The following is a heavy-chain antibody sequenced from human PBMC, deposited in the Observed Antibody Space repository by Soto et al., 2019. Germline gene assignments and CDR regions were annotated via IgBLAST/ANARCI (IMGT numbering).Heavy chain of an antibody. D-gene: IGHD6-19*01. J-gene: IGHJ4*02. Sequence: GGSLRLSCAASGFTFSSYDMHWVRQATGKGLEWVSAIGTAGDTYYPGSVKGRFTISRENAKNSLYLQMNSLRAGDTAVYYCARLAVAGTFKRDYWGQGTLVTVSS. CDR3: ARLAVAGTFKRDY. V-gene: IGHV3-13*01. CDR1: GFTFSSYD. CDR2: IGTAGDT.